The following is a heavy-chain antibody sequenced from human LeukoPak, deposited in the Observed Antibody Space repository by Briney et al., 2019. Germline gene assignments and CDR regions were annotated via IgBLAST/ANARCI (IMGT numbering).Heavy chain of an antibody. J-gene: IGHJ1*01. D-gene: IGHD3-22*01. CDR3: TRHSPSYYYDSSGYYRIAEYFQH. CDR2: IRSKGNSYAT. V-gene: IGHV3-73*01. CDR1: GFTFSSYA. Sequence: GGSLRLSCAASGFTFSSYAMSWVRQASGKGLEWVGRIRSKGNSYATAYAAWVKGRFTISRADSKNTAYLQMNSLKTEATAVYYCTRHSPSYYYDSSGYYRIAEYFQHWGQGTLVTVSS.